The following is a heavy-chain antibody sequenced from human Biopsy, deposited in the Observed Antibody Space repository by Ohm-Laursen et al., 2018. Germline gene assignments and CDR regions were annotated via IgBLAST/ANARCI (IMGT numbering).Heavy chain of an antibody. J-gene: IGHJ5*02. CDR1: GGSISNNNYY. CDR3: ARDYDTSGYYYVS. D-gene: IGHD3-22*01. V-gene: IGHV4-39*01. CDR2: IFYRGST. Sequence: SDTLSLTCTVSGGSISNNNYYRGWIRQPPGKGLGWIGSIFYRGSTHYKPSLKSRVNISVDTSKNQFSLKLNSVTAADTAVYYCARDYDTSGYYYVSWGQGTLVTVSS.